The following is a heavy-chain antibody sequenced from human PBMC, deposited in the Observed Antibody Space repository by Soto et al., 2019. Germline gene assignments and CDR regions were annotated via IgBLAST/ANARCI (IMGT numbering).Heavy chain of an antibody. CDR3: ARDKITGLFDY. V-gene: IGHV4-4*02. CDR2: INHSGST. J-gene: IGHJ4*02. D-gene: IGHD2-8*02. CDR1: GGSIDSGDW. Sequence: SETLSLTCDVSGGSIDSGDWWSWVRQPPGTGLEWIGEINHSGSTNYNPSLKSRVTISVDTSKNQFSLKLTSVTAADTAVYYCARDKITGLFDYWGQGTLVTVSS.